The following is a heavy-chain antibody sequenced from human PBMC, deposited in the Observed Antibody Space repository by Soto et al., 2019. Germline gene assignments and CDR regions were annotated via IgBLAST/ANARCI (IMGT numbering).Heavy chain of an antibody. D-gene: IGHD1-7*01. J-gene: IGHJ6*02. CDR1: GFTVSSNY. V-gene: IGHV3-53*01. CDR3: ARDLRLELHDGVSDYYYGMDV. Sequence: EVQLVESGGGLIQPGGSLRLSCAASGFTVSSNYMSWVRQAPGTGLEWVSVIYSGGSTYYADSVKGRFTISRDNSKNTLYLQMNSLRAEDTAVYYCARDLRLELHDGVSDYYYGMDVWGQGTTVTVSS. CDR2: IYSGGST.